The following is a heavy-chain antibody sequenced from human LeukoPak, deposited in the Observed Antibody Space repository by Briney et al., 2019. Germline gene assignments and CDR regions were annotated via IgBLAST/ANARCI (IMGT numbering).Heavy chain of an antibody. CDR1: GFTFSTYA. CDR3: AKVKDGGNLPDFDY. Sequence: GGSLRLSCAASGFTFSTYAMSWVRQAPGKEPEWVSAMSGSGDSTYYADSVKGRFTISRDNSKNTLFLQMNSLRAEDTAVYYCAKVKDGGNLPDFDYWGQGTLVTVPS. V-gene: IGHV3-23*01. J-gene: IGHJ4*02. CDR2: MSGSGDST.